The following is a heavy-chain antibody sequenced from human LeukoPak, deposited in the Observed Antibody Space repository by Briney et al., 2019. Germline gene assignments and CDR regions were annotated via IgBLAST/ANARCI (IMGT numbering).Heavy chain of an antibody. J-gene: IGHJ3*02. CDR1: GGSISISGYY. CDR2: IFYTGTT. Sequence: PSETLSLTCTVSGGSISISGYYWAWIRQPPGKGPEWIGSIFYTGTTYYNPSLKSRVTISVDTSKNQFSLKLSSVTAADTAVYYCARFHRKGDVVATTPARDDAFDIWGQGTMVTVSS. CDR3: ARFHRKGDVVATTPARDDAFDI. D-gene: IGHD5-12*01. V-gene: IGHV4-39*07.